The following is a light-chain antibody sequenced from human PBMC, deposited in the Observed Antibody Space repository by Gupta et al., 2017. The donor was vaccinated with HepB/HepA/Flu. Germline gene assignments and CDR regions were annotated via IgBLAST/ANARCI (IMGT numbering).Light chain of an antibody. CDR3: SSYTSSSTLV. CDR2: DVS. J-gene: IGLJ2*01. V-gene: IGLV2-14*01. Sequence: ALPQRAAVSWSPRHSITISCPGTSSDVGCYNFFSWYQQHPGKAPKLMIYDVSNRPSGVSNRFSGSKSGNTASLTISGLQAEDEADYSCSSYTSSSTLVFGGGTKLTVL. CDR1: SSDVGCYNF.